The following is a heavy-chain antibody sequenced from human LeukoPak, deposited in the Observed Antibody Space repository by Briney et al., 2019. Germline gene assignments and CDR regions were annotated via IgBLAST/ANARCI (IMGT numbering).Heavy chain of an antibody. CDR1: GDSISNYY. V-gene: IGHV4-59*01. D-gene: IGHD3-10*01. J-gene: IGHJ2*01. Sequence: PSETLSLTCTVSGDSISNYYWSWIRQPPGKGLEWIGYIYHSGSTKYNPSLKSRVTISVDTSKNQFSLKLSSVTAADTAVYYCARARGVLWYFDLWGRGTLVTVSS. CDR2: IYHSGST. CDR3: ARARGVLWYFDL.